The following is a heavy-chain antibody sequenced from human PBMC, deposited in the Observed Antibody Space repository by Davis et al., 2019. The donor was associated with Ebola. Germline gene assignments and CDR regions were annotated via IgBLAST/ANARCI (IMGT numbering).Heavy chain of an antibody. Sequence: MPSETLSLTCTVSGGSISSYYWSWIRQPPGKGLEWIGYIYHSGSTNYNPSLKSRVTISVDTSKNQFSLKLSSVTAADTAVYYCARGLTSNWNDPYSFDCWGQGTLVTVSS. CDR3: ARGLTSNWNDPYSFDC. J-gene: IGHJ4*02. V-gene: IGHV4-59*08. D-gene: IGHD1-1*01. CDR1: GGSISSYY. CDR2: IYHSGST.